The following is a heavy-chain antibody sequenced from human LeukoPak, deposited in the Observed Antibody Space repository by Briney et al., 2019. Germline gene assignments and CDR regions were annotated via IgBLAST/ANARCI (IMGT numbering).Heavy chain of an antibody. CDR2: ISCDGSNK. CDR1: GFTFSSYG. D-gene: IGHD4-23*01. Sequence: PGGSLRLSCAASGFTFSSYGMHWVRQAPGKGLEWVAVISCDGSNKYYADSVKGRFTISRDNSKNTLYLQMNSLIAEDTAVHYCAKDLWSTVPTPRGAFDIWGQGTMVTVSS. V-gene: IGHV3-30*18. J-gene: IGHJ3*02. CDR3: AKDLWSTVPTPRGAFDI.